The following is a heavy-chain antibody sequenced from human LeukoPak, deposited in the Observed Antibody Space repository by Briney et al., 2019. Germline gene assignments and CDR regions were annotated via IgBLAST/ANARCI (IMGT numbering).Heavy chain of an antibody. D-gene: IGHD3-10*01. CDR3: AKDPLWFGELLGNWFDP. V-gene: IGHV3-30*18. Sequence: PGRSLRLSCAASGFTFSSYGMHWVRQAPGKGLEGVTVISYDGSNKYYADSVKGRFTISRDNSKNTLYLQMNSLRAEDTAVYYCAKDPLWFGELLGNWFDPWGQGTLVTVSS. J-gene: IGHJ5*02. CDR1: GFTFSSYG. CDR2: ISYDGSNK.